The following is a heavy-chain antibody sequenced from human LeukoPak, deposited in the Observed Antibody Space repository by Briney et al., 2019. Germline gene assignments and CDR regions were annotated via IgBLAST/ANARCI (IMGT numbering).Heavy chain of an antibody. CDR1: GFTFSSHW. V-gene: IGHV3-74*01. CDR3: ARGSGIITGIDE. CDR2: IKDDGRHT. Sequence: GRSLRLSCAASGFTFSSHWMHWVRQAPGKGLVWDSRIKDDGRHTNYADSVKGRFTISRDNAKNTLSLQMNSLRAEDTAVYYCARGSGIITGIDEWGQGTLVTVSS. J-gene: IGHJ4*02. D-gene: IGHD6-25*01.